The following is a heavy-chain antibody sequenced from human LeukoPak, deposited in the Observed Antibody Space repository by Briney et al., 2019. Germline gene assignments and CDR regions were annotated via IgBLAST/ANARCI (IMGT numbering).Heavy chain of an antibody. CDR1: GFTVSSNY. CDR3: ARDPAYYYDSSGSVY. Sequence: GGSLRLSCAASGFTVSSNYMSWVRQAPGKGLEWVSVIYSGGSTYYADSVKGRFTISGDNSKNTLYLQMNSLRAEDTAVYYCARDPAYYYDSSGSVYWGQGTLVTVSS. J-gene: IGHJ4*02. CDR2: IYSGGST. V-gene: IGHV3-66*01. D-gene: IGHD3-22*01.